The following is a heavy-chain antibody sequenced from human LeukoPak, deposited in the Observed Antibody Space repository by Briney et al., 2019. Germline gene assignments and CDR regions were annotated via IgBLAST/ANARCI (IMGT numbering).Heavy chain of an antibody. V-gene: IGHV3-7*03. D-gene: IGHD6-19*01. J-gene: IGHJ5*02. Sequence: GGSLRLSCAASGFTFSSYWMSWVRQAPGKGLEWVANIKQDGSEKYYVDSVKGRFTISRDNAKNSLYLQVNSLRAEDTAVYYCARDRMISGWYNWFDPWGQGTLVTVSS. CDR3: ARDRMISGWYNWFDP. CDR1: GFTFSSYW. CDR2: IKQDGSEK.